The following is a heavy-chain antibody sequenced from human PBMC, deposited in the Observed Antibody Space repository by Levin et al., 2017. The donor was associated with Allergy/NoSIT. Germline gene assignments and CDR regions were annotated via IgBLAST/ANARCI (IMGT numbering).Heavy chain of an antibody. D-gene: IGHD3-10*01. CDR1: GFTFSSYA. V-gene: IGHV3-30-3*01. CDR3: AREQIAYGMGINGFDY. J-gene: IGHJ4*02. CDR2: ISYDGSNK. Sequence: PGESLKISCAASGFTFSSYAMHWVRQAPGKGLEWVAVISYDGSNKYYADSVKGRFTISRDNSKNTLYLQMNSLRAEDTAVYYCAREQIAYGMGINGFDYWGQGTLVTVSS.